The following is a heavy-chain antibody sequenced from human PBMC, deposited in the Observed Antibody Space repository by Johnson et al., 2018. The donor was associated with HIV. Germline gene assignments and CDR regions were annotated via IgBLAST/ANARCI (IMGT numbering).Heavy chain of an antibody. J-gene: IGHJ3*02. D-gene: IGHD3-16*01. V-gene: IGHV3-30*14. CDR2: IAYDGSNK. CDR3: ARDGGSKGKGAFDM. Sequence: VQLVESGGGVVQPGESLRLSCAASGFTFSSYVMHWVRQAPGKGLEWVAVIAYDGSNKYYADSVKGRFTISRDNSKNTLYLQMNSLRAEDTALYYCARDGGSKGKGAFDMWGQRTLVTVSS. CDR1: GFTFSSYV.